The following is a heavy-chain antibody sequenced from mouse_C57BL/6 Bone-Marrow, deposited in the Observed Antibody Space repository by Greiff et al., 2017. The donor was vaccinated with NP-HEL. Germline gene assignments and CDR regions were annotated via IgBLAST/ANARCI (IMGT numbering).Heavy chain of an antibody. CDR2: ISSGGSYT. V-gene: IGHV5-6*01. CDR1: GFTFSSYG. CDR3: ARHRGYSNLWYFDV. J-gene: IGHJ1*03. D-gene: IGHD2-5*01. Sequence: EVKLQESGGDLVKPGGSLKLSCAASGFTFSSYGMSWVRQTPDKRLEWVATISSGGSYTYYPDSVKGRFTISRDNAKNTLYLQMSSLKSEDTAMYYCARHRGYSNLWYFDVWGTGTTVTVSS.